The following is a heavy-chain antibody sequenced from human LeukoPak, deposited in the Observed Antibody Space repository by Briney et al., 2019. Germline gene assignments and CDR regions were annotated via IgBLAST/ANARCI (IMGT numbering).Heavy chain of an antibody. Sequence: SETLSLTCTVSGCTISNYYWTWIRQPPGKELEWIGSISYSGSTNYNPSLKSRVTMSVDTSKNQFSLKLNSVTAADTAVYYCARSGLVRGVSTWGQGTLVTVSS. J-gene: IGHJ4*02. CDR2: ISYSGST. CDR3: ARSGLVRGVST. D-gene: IGHD3-10*01. CDR1: GCTISNYY. V-gene: IGHV4-59*01.